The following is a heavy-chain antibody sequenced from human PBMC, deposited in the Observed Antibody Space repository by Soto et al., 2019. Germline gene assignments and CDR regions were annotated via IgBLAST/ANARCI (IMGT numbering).Heavy chain of an antibody. CDR1: GFTFSHAW. CDR3: CVVKRRDQYSLSGYWFDP. CDR2: IKSKAEGETK. D-gene: IGHD2-15*01. Sequence: GGSLRLSCAASGFTFSHAWMSWVRQAPGKGLEWVGRIKSKAEGETKDYDAPVRGRFTISRDDSKDTLYLQMNSLRIEDTAIYYCCVVKRRDQYSLSGYWFDPWGPGTLVTVSS. J-gene: IGHJ5*02. V-gene: IGHV3-15*01.